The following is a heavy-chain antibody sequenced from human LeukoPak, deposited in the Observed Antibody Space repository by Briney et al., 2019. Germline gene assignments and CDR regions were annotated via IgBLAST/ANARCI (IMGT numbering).Heavy chain of an antibody. D-gene: IGHD5-12*01. Sequence: GGSLRLSCAASGFTFSSYAMHWVRQAPGKGLEWVAVISYDGSNKYYADSVKGRFTISRDNSKNTLYLQMNSLRAEDTAVYYCARDGGGYDYDYWGQGTLVTVSS. CDR1: GFTFSSYA. V-gene: IGHV3-30*04. CDR2: ISYDGSNK. J-gene: IGHJ4*02. CDR3: ARDGGGYDYDY.